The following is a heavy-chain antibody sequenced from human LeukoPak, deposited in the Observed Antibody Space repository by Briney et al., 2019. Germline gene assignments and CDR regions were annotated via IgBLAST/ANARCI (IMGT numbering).Heavy chain of an antibody. CDR1: GGSISSYY. CDR2: IYYSGST. CDR3: ARHKKSPYCSSTSCSPGDYYYYGMDV. Sequence: SETLSLTCTVSGGSISSYYWSRIRQPPGKGLEWIGYIYYSGSTNYNPSLKSRVTISVDTSKNQFSLKLSSVTAADTAVYYCARHKKSPYCSSTSCSPGDYYYYGMDVWGQGTTVTVSS. D-gene: IGHD2-2*01. J-gene: IGHJ6*02. V-gene: IGHV4-59*08.